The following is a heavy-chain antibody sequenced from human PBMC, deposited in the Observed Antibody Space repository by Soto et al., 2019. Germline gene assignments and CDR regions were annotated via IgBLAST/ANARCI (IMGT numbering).Heavy chain of an antibody. Sequence: PGAPLTVSCAASGFKFSDYWLSWVRQAPGKGLEWVGNIKHDTSEAHYADSVKGRFTITRDNIKNFLFLQMNGLRSDDTASYYCARGGLLFWRPDRPSGFEYWGVGTLVTVSS. D-gene: IGHD3-3*01. CDR1: GFKFSDYW. V-gene: IGHV3-7*03. CDR2: IKHDTSEA. CDR3: ARGGLLFWRPDRPSGFEY. J-gene: IGHJ4*02.